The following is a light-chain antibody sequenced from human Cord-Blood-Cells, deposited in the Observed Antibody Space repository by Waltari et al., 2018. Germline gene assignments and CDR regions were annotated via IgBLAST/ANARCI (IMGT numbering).Light chain of an antibody. CDR3: CSYAGSSTNYV. CDR2: EGS. V-gene: IGLV2-23*01. CDR1: SRDVGSYNL. J-gene: IGLJ1*01. Sequence: QSALPPPASVSGSPGQPIPISCTGTSRDVGSYNLVSWYQQHPGKAPKLMIYEGSKRPSGVSNRFSGSKSGNTASLTISGLQAEDEADYYCCSYAGSSTNYVFGTGTKVTVL.